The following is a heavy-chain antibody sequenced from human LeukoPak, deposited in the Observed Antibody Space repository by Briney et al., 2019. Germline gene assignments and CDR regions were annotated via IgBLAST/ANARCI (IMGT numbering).Heavy chain of an antibody. CDR1: GGSISSSTYY. D-gene: IGHD3-10*01. V-gene: IGHV4-39*01. CDR3: VLVYYGSGSYYGTPPGGDY. J-gene: IGHJ4*02. Sequence: SETLSLTCTVSGGSISSSTYYWGRIRQPPGKGLEWIGSIYYSGTTYYNPSLKSRVTLSVDTSKNQFSLKLSSVTAADTAVFYCVLVYYGSGSYYGTPPGGDYWGQGTLVTVSS. CDR2: IYYSGTT.